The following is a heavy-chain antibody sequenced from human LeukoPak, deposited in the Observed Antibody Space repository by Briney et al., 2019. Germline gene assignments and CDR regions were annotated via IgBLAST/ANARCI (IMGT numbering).Heavy chain of an antibody. D-gene: IGHD6-6*01. CDR2: MNPNSGDT. CDR3: ARGYSSSSYYYYYIDV. J-gene: IGHJ6*03. V-gene: IGHV1-8*01. Sequence: GASVKVSCKASGSTFTSYEINWVRQATGQGLEWMGWMNPNSGDTDYAQKFQGRVTMTRNTSISTAYMELNSLRSEDTAVYYCARGYSSSSYYYYYIDVWGKGTTVTVSS. CDR1: GSTFTSYE.